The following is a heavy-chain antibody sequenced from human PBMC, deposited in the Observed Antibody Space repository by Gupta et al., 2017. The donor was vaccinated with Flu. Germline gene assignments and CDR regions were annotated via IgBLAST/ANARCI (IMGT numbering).Heavy chain of an antibody. J-gene: IGHJ3*02. V-gene: IGHV3-21*01. CDR1: GFTFSSYS. CDR3: ARVGLREGPRPGAFDI. D-gene: IGHD1-26*01. Sequence: EVQLVESGGGLVKPGGSLRLSCAASGFTFSSYSMNWVRQAPGKGLEGVSSISSSSSYIYYADSGKGRFTISRDNAKNSRDLQRNSMRAEETAVYYCARVGLREGPRPGAFDIWGQGTMVTVSS. CDR2: ISSSSSYI.